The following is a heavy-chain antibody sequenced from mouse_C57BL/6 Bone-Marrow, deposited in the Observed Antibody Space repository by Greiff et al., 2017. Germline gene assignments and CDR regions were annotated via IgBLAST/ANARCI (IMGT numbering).Heavy chain of an antibody. CDR2: MDPSDSFT. Sequence: QVQLQQPGAELVKPGASVKLSCKASGYTFTSYWMQWVKQRPGQGLEWIGEMDPSDSFTNSNQKFKGQATLIVDTSSRTANMQLSSLTSEDSPVYYCAVLLSSWGQGTSVTVSS. CDR1: GYTFTSYW. V-gene: IGHV1-50*01. D-gene: IGHD2-1*01. J-gene: IGHJ4*01. CDR3: AVLLSS.